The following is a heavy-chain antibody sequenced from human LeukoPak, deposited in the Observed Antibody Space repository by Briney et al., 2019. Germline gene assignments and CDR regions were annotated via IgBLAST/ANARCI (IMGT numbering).Heavy chain of an antibody. J-gene: IGHJ4*02. CDR2: IYYSGST. D-gene: IGHD2/OR15-2a*01. Sequence: ASETLSLTCTVSGGSVNSSSYYWGWIRQPPGKGLEWIGSIYYSGSTYYNPSLKSRLTISVDTSNNQFSLNLSSVTAADTAVYYCRIIYCKATNCCAKGDYWSQGTLVTISS. V-gene: IGHV4-39*01. CDR1: GGSVNSSSYY. CDR3: RIIYCKATNCCAKGDY.